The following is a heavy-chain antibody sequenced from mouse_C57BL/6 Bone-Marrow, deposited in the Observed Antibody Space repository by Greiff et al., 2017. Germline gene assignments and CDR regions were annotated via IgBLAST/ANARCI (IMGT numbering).Heavy chain of an antibody. V-gene: IGHV1-55*01. J-gene: IGHJ4*01. CDR1: GYTFTSYW. CDR2: IYPGSGST. D-gene: IGHD1-1*01. CDR3: AMDDYYGSSYGAMDY. Sequence: VQLQQPGAELVKPGASVKMSCKASGYTFTSYWITWVKQRPGQGLEWIGDIYPGSGSTNYNEKFKSKATLTVDTSSSTAYMQLSSLTSEESAVYYCAMDDYYGSSYGAMDYWGQGTSVTVSS.